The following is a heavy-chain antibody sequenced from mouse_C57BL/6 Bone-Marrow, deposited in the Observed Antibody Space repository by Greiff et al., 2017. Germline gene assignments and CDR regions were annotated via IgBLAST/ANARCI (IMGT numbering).Heavy chain of an antibody. D-gene: IGHD1-1*01. CDR2: IYPRSGNT. CDR1: GYTFTSYG. J-gene: IGHJ4*01. Sequence: VKLQQSGAELARPGASVKLSCKASGYTFTSYGISWVKQRTGQGLEWIGEIYPRSGNTYYNEKFKGKATLTADKSSSTAYMGLRSLTSEDSAVYFCARGDYYGSSYYAMDYWGQGTSVTVSS. V-gene: IGHV1-81*01. CDR3: ARGDYYGSSYYAMDY.